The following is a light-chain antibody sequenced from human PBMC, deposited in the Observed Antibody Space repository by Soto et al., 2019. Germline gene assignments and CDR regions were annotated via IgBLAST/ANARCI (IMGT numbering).Light chain of an antibody. CDR3: QSYDSSLSAVV. Sequence: QPVLTQPPSVSGAPGQRVTISCTGSSSNIGADYDVHWYQQLPGTAPKLLIYGNSNRPSGVPDRFSGSKPGTSASLAITGLQAEDEADYYCQSYDSSLSAVVFGRGTKVTVL. V-gene: IGLV1-40*01. CDR2: GNS. J-gene: IGLJ3*02. CDR1: SSNIGADYD.